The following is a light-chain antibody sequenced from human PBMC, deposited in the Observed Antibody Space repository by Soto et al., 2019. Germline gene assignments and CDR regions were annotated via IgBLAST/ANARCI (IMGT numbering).Light chain of an antibody. V-gene: IGKV1-5*01. CDR1: RTIERW. Sequence: DIQMTQSPSTLSASLGDRVTITCRASRTIERWLAWYQQKPGRAPKLLISDASTLETGVPSRFSGGGSGTEFTLTISNLQADDFATYYCQHCDSYWAFGSGTKVEVE. J-gene: IGKJ1*01. CDR3: QHCDSYWA. CDR2: DAS.